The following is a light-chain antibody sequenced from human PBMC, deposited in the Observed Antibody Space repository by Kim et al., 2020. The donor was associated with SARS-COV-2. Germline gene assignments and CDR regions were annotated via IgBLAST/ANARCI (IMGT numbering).Light chain of an antibody. CDR2: AAS. Sequence: SASLGDRVTITCRASQSIRSYLIWYQQKPGKAPKLLIYAASSLQSGFPSRFSGSGSGTDFTLTISSLQPEDFATYYCQQSYSTPTFGPGTKVDIK. V-gene: IGKV1-39*01. CDR1: QSIRSY. CDR3: QQSYSTPT. J-gene: IGKJ3*01.